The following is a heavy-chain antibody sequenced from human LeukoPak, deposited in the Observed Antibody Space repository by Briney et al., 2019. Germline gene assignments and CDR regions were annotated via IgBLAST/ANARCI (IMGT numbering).Heavy chain of an antibody. CDR3: AREGAAAGNYFDY. J-gene: IGHJ4*02. CDR2: ISSSSSYI. Sequence: GGSLRLSCAASGFTFSSYSMSWVRQAPGKGLEWVSSISSSSSYIYYADSVKGRFTISSDNAKNSLYLQLNSLRAEETAVYYCAREGAAAGNYFDYWGQGTLVTVSS. V-gene: IGHV3-21*01. D-gene: IGHD6-13*01. CDR1: GFTFSSYS.